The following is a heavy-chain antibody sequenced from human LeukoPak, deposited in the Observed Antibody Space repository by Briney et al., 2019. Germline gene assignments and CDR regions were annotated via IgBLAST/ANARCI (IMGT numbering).Heavy chain of an antibody. D-gene: IGHD5-18*01. Sequence: GASVKVSCKASGYTFTSYDINWVRQATGQGLEWMGWMNPNSGNTGYAQKLQGRVTMTRNTSISTAYMELSSLRSEDTAVYYCVAGTAMVQNYYYYYMDVWGKGTTVTVSS. CDR3: VAGTAMVQNYYYYYMDV. CDR2: MNPNSGNT. J-gene: IGHJ6*03. V-gene: IGHV1-8*01. CDR1: GYTFTSYD.